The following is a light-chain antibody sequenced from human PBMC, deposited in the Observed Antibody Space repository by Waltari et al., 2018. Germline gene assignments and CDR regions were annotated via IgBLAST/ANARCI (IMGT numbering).Light chain of an antibody. J-gene: IGLJ2*01. CDR1: SNDVGGYNY. Sequence: QSALTQPASVSGSPGQSITISCTGTSNDVGGYNYVSWYQQHPGKAPKLLIYEVTKRPSGMSNRFSGSKSGNTASLTISGLQAEDEADYYCSSYTRRSTVIFGGGTKLTVL. CDR3: SSYTRRSTVI. CDR2: EVT. V-gene: IGLV2-14*01.